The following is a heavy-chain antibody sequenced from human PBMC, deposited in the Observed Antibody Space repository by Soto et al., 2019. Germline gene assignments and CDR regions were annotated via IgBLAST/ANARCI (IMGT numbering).Heavy chain of an antibody. Sequence: GASVKVSCKASGYTFTGYYMHWVRQAPGQGLEWMGWINPNRGGTNYAQKFQGRVTMTRDTSISTAYMELSRLRSDDTAVYYCARGAARPEDGWFDPWGQGTLVTVSS. D-gene: IGHD6-6*01. CDR1: GYTFTGYY. V-gene: IGHV1-2*02. CDR3: ARGAARPEDGWFDP. J-gene: IGHJ5*02. CDR2: INPNRGGT.